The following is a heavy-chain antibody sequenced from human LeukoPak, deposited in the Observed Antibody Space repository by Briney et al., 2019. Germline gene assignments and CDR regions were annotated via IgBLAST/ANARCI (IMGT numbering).Heavy chain of an antibody. D-gene: IGHD3-22*01. CDR2: INHSGST. CDR1: GGSFSGYY. V-gene: IGHV4-34*01. J-gene: IGHJ4*02. Sequence: PSETLSLTCAVYGGSFSGYYWSWIRQPPGRGLEWIGEINHSGSTNYNPSLKSRVSISVDTSKNQFSLKLSSVTAADTAVHYCARVDYYDSSGITYWGQGTLVTVSS. CDR3: ARVDYYDSSGITY.